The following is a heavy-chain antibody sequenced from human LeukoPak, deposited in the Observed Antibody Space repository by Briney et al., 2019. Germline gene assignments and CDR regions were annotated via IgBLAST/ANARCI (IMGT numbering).Heavy chain of an antibody. D-gene: IGHD2-8*01. V-gene: IGHV3-30*18. CDR1: GFTFSSYG. Sequence: PGGSLRLSCAASGFTFSSYGMHWVRQAPGKGLEWVAVISYDGSNKYYADSVKGRFTISRDNSKNTLFLQMDNLRVEDTAVYYCAKLPIMLALNRIEFWSQGSLVTVTS. CDR2: ISYDGSNK. CDR3: AKLPIMLALNRIEF. J-gene: IGHJ4*02.